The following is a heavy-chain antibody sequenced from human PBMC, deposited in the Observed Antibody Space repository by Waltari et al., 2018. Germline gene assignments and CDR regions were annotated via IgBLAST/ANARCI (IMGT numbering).Heavy chain of an antibody. V-gene: IGHV1-69*08. Sequence: QVQLVQSGAEVKKPGSSVKVSCKASGGTFSSYAISWVRQAPGQGLEWMGRISPIFGTANYAQRFQGRVTITADKSTSTAYMELSSLRSEDTAVYYCARSFKQQLVYNYWGQGTLVTVSS. CDR3: ARSFKQQLVYNY. CDR1: GGTFSSYA. D-gene: IGHD6-13*01. J-gene: IGHJ4*02. CDR2: ISPIFGTA.